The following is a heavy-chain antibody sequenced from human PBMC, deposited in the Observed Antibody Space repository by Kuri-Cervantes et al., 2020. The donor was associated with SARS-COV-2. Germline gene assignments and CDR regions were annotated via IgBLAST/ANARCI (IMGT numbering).Heavy chain of an antibody. CDR2: VIPIFATT. CDR3: ASEGLDIVATDDPYCYYGMDV. J-gene: IGHJ6*02. D-gene: IGHD5-12*01. Sequence: SAVTVSCKASGGTLSSDGINWVRQAPGQGLEWMGGVIPIFATTNYPQKFQGRVTITRDTSASTAYMELSSLRSEDTAVYYCASEGLDIVATDDPYCYYGMDVWGQGTTVTVSS. CDR1: GGTLSSDG. V-gene: IGHV1-69*05.